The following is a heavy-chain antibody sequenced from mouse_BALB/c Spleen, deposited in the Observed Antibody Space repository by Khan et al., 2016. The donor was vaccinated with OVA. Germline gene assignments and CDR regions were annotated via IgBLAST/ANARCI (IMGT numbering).Heavy chain of an antibody. CDR3: ARDGYSPWFAY. CDR1: GFNIKDYY. D-gene: IGHD2-3*01. Sequence: VQLQQSGAELVRPGALVKLSCKASGFNIKDYYMHWVKQRPEQGLVWIGRIDPETGDTIYDPKFQGKASITSDTSSNTAYLQLSSLTSEDTAVYYCARDGYSPWFAYWGQGTLVTVSA. CDR2: IDPETGDT. V-gene: IGHV14-1*02. J-gene: IGHJ3*01.